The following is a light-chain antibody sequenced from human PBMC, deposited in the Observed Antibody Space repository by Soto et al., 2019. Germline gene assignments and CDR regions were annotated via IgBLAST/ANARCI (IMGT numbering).Light chain of an antibody. CDR1: QSIRKY. Sequence: DIQMTQSPSSLSASVGDRVIITCRASQSIRKYLNWYQHKPGKVPTLLIYAASSLQSGVPSRFSGSGSGTEFTLTITSLQPEDFANYYCQQSGDTPPWTFGQGTKVDIK. J-gene: IGKJ1*01. CDR2: AAS. CDR3: QQSGDTPPWT. V-gene: IGKV1-39*01.